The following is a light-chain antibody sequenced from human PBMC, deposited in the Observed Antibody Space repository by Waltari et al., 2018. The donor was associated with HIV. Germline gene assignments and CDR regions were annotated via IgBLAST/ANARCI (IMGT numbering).Light chain of an antibody. CDR3: SSYTSSSTLV. CDR2: EVS. CDR1: SSDVGGYNY. J-gene: IGLJ2*01. Sequence: QSALTQPASVSGSPGQSITISCTGTSSDVGGYNYVSWYQQPPGKAPRLMIYEVSNRTSGVSNRFSGSQSRNTASLTISGLQAEDEADYYCSSYTSSSTLVFGGGTKLTVL. V-gene: IGLV2-14*01.